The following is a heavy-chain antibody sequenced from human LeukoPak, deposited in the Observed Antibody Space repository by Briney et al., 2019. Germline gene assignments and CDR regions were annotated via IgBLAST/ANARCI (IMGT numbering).Heavy chain of an antibody. CDR2: IYTSGST. J-gene: IGHJ4*02. D-gene: IGHD3-22*01. Sequence: PSETLSLTCTVSGGSISSGSYYWSWIRQPAGKGLEWIGRIYTSGSTNYNPSLKSRVTISVDTSKNQFSLKLSSVTAADTAVYYCASHSLYDSSGYPNWGQGTLVTVSS. CDR3: ASHSLYDSSGYPN. CDR1: GGSISSGSYY. V-gene: IGHV4-61*02.